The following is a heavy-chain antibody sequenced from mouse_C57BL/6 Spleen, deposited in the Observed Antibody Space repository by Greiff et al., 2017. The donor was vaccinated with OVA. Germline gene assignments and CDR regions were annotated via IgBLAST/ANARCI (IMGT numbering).Heavy chain of an antibody. Sequence: QVQLQQSGAELMKPGASVKLSCKATGYTFTGYWIEWVKQRPGHGLEWIGEILPGSGSTNYNEKFKGKATFTADTSSNTAYMQLSSLTTEDSAIYYCARRGYYDGSSYSYFDYWGQGTTLTVSS. CDR3: ARRGYYDGSSYSYFDY. D-gene: IGHD1-1*01. V-gene: IGHV1-9*01. CDR1: GYTFTGYW. J-gene: IGHJ2*01. CDR2: ILPGSGST.